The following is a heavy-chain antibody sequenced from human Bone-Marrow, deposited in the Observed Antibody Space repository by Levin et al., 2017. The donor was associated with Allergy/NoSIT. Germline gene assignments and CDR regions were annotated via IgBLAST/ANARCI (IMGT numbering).Heavy chain of an antibody. Sequence: ASVKVSCKASGGTFSSYAISWVRQAPGQGLEWMGGIIPIFGTANYAQKFQGRVTITADKSTSTAYMELSSLRSEDTAVYYCARDRNFNDAFDIWGQGTMVTVSS. CDR2: IIPIFGTA. V-gene: IGHV1-69*06. CDR1: GGTFSSYA. CDR3: ARDRNFNDAFDI. D-gene: IGHD1-1*01. J-gene: IGHJ3*02.